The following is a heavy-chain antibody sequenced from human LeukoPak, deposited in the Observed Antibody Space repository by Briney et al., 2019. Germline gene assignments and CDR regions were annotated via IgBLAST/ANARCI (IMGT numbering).Heavy chain of an antibody. Sequence: SEALSLTCAVYGGSFSGYYWSWIRQPPGKGLEWIGKINHSGSTNYNPSLKSRVTISVDTSKNQFSLKLSSVTAADTAVYYCARGLYYYGSGSFFGIWGQGTMVTVSS. CDR1: GGSFSGYY. CDR3: ARGLYYYGSGSFFGI. V-gene: IGHV4-34*01. CDR2: INHSGST. J-gene: IGHJ3*02. D-gene: IGHD3-10*01.